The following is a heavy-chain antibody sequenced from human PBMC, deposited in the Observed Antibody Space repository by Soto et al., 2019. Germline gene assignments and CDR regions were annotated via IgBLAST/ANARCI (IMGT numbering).Heavy chain of an antibody. Sequence: SVKVSCKASGGTFISYAISWVRQAPGQGLEWMGGIIPIFGTANYAQKFQGRVTITADKSTSTAYMELSSLRSEDTAVYYCASPSYYYDSSGGPYYYGMDVWGQGTTVTVSS. V-gene: IGHV1-69*06. CDR2: IIPIFGTA. D-gene: IGHD3-22*01. CDR3: ASPSYYYDSSGGPYYYGMDV. J-gene: IGHJ6*02. CDR1: GGTFISYA.